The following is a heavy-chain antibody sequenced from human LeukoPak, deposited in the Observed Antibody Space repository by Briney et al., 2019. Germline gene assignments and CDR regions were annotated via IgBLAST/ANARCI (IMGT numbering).Heavy chain of an antibody. CDR2: INTNSVGT. CDR1: GYTFTVYY. CDR3: ASLGSSGYYYPGDY. J-gene: IGHJ4*02. D-gene: IGHD3-22*01. V-gene: IGHV1-2*02. Sequence: ASVKVSCKASGYTFTVYYMHWVRQAPGQGLEWMGWINTNSVGTNYAQKFQGRVTMTRDTSISTAYMELSRLRSDDTAVYYCASLGSSGYYYPGDYWGQGTLVTVSS.